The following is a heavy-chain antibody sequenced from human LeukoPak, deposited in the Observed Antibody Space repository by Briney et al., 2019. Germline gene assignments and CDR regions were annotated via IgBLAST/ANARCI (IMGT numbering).Heavy chain of an antibody. V-gene: IGHV3-30*02. Sequence: PGGSLRLSCAASGFTFSSFGMHWVRQAPGKGLEWVTFIRYDGNNKHYVDSVKGRFTISRDNSKNMLYLEMNRLRAEDTAVYYCARDSRGYCSSTSCYNFDYWGQGTLVTVSS. J-gene: IGHJ4*02. CDR1: GFTFSSFG. CDR2: IRYDGNNK. CDR3: ARDSRGYCSSTSCYNFDY. D-gene: IGHD2-2*01.